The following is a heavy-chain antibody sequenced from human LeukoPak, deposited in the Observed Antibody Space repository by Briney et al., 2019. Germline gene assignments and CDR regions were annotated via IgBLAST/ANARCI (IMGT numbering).Heavy chain of an antibody. D-gene: IGHD3-10*01. V-gene: IGHV5-10-1*01. CDR3: ARGITMVRGVDNWFDP. CDR1: GYSFTSYW. Sequence: GESLRISCKGSGYSFTSYWISWVRQMPGKGLEWMGRIDPSDSYTNYSPSFQGHVTISADKSISTAYLQWSSLKASDTAMYYWARGITMVRGVDNWFDPWGQGTLVTVSS. CDR2: IDPSDSYT. J-gene: IGHJ5*02.